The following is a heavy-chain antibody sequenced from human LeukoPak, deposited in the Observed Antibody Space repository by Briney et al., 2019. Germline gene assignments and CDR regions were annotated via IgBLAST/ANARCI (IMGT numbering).Heavy chain of an antibody. D-gene: IGHD2-2*01. CDR1: GDSIRGYS. CDR3: ARDRFCRNAICHPALGL. Sequence: SETLSLTCTVSGDSIRGYSWSWIRQPAGKGLEWGGRFHVTGSTTYLPSLEGRVTMALDTSKNQFSLKLTSMTAADTAVYFCARDRFCRNAICHPALGLWGQGTLVSVSS. CDR2: FHVTGST. J-gene: IGHJ4*02. V-gene: IGHV4-4*07.